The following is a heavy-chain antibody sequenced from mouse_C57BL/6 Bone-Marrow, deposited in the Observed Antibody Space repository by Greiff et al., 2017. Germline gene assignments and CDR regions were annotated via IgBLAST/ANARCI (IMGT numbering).Heavy chain of an antibody. Sequence: EVKVVESGGGLVQPGGSLKLSCAASGFTFSDYGMAWVRQAPRKGPEWVAFISNLAYSIYYADTVTGRFTISREKAKNTLYLEMSSLRSEDTAMYYCARQGDYGSSYGFAYWGQGTLVTVSA. CDR2: ISNLAYSI. CDR3: ARQGDYGSSYGFAY. J-gene: IGHJ3*01. CDR1: GFTFSDYG. V-gene: IGHV5-15*01. D-gene: IGHD1-1*01.